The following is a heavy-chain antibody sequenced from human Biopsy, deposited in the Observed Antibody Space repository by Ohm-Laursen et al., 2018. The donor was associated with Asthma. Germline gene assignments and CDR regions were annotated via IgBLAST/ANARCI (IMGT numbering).Heavy chain of an antibody. V-gene: IGHV3-30*03. Sequence: SLRLSCAASGFSFSEFVMHWVRQAPGKGLEWVAVISYDGSAKNYADSVKGRFTISRDNSKNTLYLQMNSLRAEDTAVYYCARDLHPTNHLGELSEGFDYWGQGTLVTVSS. CDR1: GFSFSEFV. CDR2: ISYDGSAK. D-gene: IGHD3-16*02. J-gene: IGHJ4*02. CDR3: ARDLHPTNHLGELSEGFDY.